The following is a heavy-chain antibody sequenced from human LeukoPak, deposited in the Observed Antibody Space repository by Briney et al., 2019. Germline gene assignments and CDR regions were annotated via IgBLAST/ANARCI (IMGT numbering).Heavy chain of an antibody. CDR2: INPNSGGT. V-gene: IGHV1-2*03. CDR1: GYTFTGYY. Sequence: LGASVKVSCKASGYTFTGYYMHWVRQAPGQGLEWMGWINPNSGGTNYAQKFQGRVTMTRDTSISTAYMELSRLRSDDTAVYYCARGRYDYVWGSYRNWFDPWGQGTLVTVSS. J-gene: IGHJ5*02. CDR3: ARGRYDYVWGSYRNWFDP. D-gene: IGHD3-16*02.